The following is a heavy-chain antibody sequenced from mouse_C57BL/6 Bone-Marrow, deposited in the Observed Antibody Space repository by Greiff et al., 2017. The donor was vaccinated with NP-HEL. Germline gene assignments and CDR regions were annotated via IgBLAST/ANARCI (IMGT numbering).Heavy chain of an antibody. J-gene: IGHJ4*01. CDR2: ISNGGGST. CDR1: GFTFSDYY. Sequence: VQLKESGGGLVQPGGSLKLSCAASGFTFSDYYMYWVRQTPEKRLEWVAYISNGGGSTYYPDTVKGRFTITRDNAKNTLYPQMSRLKSEDTAMYYCARPLYYGILYDAMDYWGQGTSVTVSS. V-gene: IGHV5-12*01. D-gene: IGHD2-1*01. CDR3: ARPLYYGILYDAMDY.